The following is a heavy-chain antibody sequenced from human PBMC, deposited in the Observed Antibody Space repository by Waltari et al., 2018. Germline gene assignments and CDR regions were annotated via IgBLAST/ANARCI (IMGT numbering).Heavy chain of an antibody. D-gene: IGHD3-22*01. J-gene: IGHJ6*03. CDR1: GFTLRRYW. V-gene: IGHV3-74*01. Sequence: EVQLVESGGGLVQRGGSLRLSCSASGFTLRRYWMPWVRQGPGKALVWVSRINSDGSGTIYADSVKGRFTISRDNAKNTLYLQLNSLRVEDTAVYYCAREPSPDSSGYFYYYMDVWGKGTTVTVSS. CDR3: AREPSPDSSGYFYYYMDV. CDR2: INSDGSGT.